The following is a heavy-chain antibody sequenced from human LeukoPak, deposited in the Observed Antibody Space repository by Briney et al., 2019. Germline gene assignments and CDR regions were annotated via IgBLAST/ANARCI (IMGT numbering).Heavy chain of an antibody. J-gene: IGHJ5*02. CDR1: AFTFRNFA. V-gene: IGHV3-23*01. D-gene: IGHD1-26*01. CDR3: AKDIELFMS. Sequence: GGSLRLSCAASAFTFRNFAMSWVRQAPGKGLEWVSGLSHGGTRTFYAASVKGRFTISRDASNSTLFLQMDNLRVEDTATYYCAKDIELFMSWGEGTLVIVSS. CDR2: LSHGGTRT.